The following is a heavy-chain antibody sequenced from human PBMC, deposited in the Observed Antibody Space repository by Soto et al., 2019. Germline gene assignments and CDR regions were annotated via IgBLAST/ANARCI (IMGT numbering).Heavy chain of an antibody. V-gene: IGHV4-61*01. Sequence: SETLSLTCTVSGGSVSSGSYYWSWIRQPPGKGLEWIGYIYYSGGTNYKPSLRSRVTISVDTSKNQYSLKVTSVTSADTAVYYCARGRGYYDSNDFDYWGQGIPVTVYS. CDR2: IYYSGGT. CDR3: ARGRGYYDSNDFDY. CDR1: GGSVSSGSYY. J-gene: IGHJ4*02. D-gene: IGHD3-16*01.